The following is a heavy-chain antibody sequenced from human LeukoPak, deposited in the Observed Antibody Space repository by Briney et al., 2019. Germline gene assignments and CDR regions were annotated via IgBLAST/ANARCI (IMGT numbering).Heavy chain of an antibody. J-gene: IGHJ3*02. CDR3: GVVSNSYHGAFDI. CDR1: GGSISHHY. V-gene: IGHV4-59*11. Sequence: SETLSLTCTVSGGSISHHYWSWIRQPPGQGLEWVGRNYYSGNTNYNPSLQSRVTISVDTSKNQFSLTLRSVTAADTAVYHCGVVSNSYHGAFDIWGQGKVVTVSS. CDR2: NYYSGNT. D-gene: IGHD2-2*01.